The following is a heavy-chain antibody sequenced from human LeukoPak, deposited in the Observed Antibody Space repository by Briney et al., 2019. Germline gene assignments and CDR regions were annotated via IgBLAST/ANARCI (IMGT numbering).Heavy chain of an antibody. CDR2: IYYSGST. V-gene: IGHV4-31*03. D-gene: IGHD1-26*01. Sequence: SETLSLTCTVSGGSISSGGYYWSWICQHPGKGLEWIGYIYYSGSTYYNPSLKSRVTISVDTSKNQFSLKLSSVTAADTAVYYCARRRPEVGSPPLGYYYYGMDVWGQGTTVTVSS. CDR3: ARRRPEVGSPPLGYYYYGMDV. J-gene: IGHJ6*02. CDR1: GGSISSGGYY.